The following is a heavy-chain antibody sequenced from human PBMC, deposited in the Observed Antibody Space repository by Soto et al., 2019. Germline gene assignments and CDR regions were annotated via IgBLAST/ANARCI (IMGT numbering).Heavy chain of an antibody. D-gene: IGHD3-3*01. J-gene: IGHJ5*02. CDR3: ARDFWSGTFNWFDP. CDR2: ISAYNGNT. V-gene: IGHV1-18*01. CDR1: GYTFTSYG. Sequence: ASVKVSCKASGYTFTSYGISWVLQAPGQGLEWMGWISAYNGNTNYAQKLQGRVTMTTDTSTSTAYTELRSLRSDDTAVYYCARDFWSGTFNWFDPWGQGTLVTVYS.